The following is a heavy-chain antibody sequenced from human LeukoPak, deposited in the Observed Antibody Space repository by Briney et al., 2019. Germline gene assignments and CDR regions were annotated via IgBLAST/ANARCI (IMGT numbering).Heavy chain of an antibody. D-gene: IGHD2/OR15-2a*01. J-gene: IGHJ3*02. CDR3: ARNILFAFDI. V-gene: IGHV3-53*01. CDR2: IYNDGST. Sequence: GGSLRLSCAASGFTVSSSYMSWVRQAPRKGLEWVSIIYNDGSTYYADSMKGRFTISRDNSKNTLYLQVNSLRAEDTAMYYCARNILFAFDIWGQGTMVTVSS. CDR1: GFTVSSSY.